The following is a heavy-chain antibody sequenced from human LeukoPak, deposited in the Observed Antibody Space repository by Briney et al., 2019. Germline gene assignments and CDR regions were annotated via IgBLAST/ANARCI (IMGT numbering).Heavy chain of an antibody. CDR3: ARSASGVLWWFDP. CDR2: ISPYNGNT. V-gene: IGHV1-18*04. Sequence: ASVKVSCKASGYTFTNYGISWVRQAPGQGLEWMGWISPYNGNTNYAQKLQGRVTMTTDTSTSTAYMELRSLRSDDTAVCYCARSASGVLWWFDPWGQGTLVTVSS. J-gene: IGHJ5*02. CDR1: GYTFTNYG. D-gene: IGHD2-2*01.